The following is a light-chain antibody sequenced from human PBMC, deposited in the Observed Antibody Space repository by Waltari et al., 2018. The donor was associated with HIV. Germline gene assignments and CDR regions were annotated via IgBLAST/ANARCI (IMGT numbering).Light chain of an antibody. J-gene: IGKJ4*01. V-gene: IGKV3-11*01. CDR2: DAS. CDR1: QSIGTS. CDR3: QQRSNWPPLT. Sequence: EIVLTQSPATLSVSPGDRATLSCRASQSIGTSLAWYQQKPDQAPSLIIYDASRGAIGIPARFSGSGSGTDFTLTISNVEPEDFAVYYCQQRSNWPPLTFGGGTKVEIK.